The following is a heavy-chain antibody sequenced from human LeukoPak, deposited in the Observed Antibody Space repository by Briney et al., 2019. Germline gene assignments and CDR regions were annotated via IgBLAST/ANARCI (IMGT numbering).Heavy chain of an antibody. D-gene: IGHD1-26*01. CDR1: GFTFNHYW. J-gene: IGHJ3*01. Sequence: GGSLRLSCAASGFTFNHYWMTWVRQGPGKGLEWVATIKEDGSEGYYVESVKGRFTISRDNAKNSLYPQMNSLRVEDTALYYCARDKASGSSYGSSFHFWGQGTMVTVSS. V-gene: IGHV3-7*01. CDR2: IKEDGSEG. CDR3: ARDKASGSSYGSSFHF.